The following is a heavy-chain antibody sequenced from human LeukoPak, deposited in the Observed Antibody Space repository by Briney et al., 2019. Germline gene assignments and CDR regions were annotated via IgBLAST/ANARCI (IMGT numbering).Heavy chain of an antibody. Sequence: SETLSLICTVSGGSVSSGSYYWSWIRQPPGKGLDRIGYIYYSGSTNYNPSLKSRVTISVDTSKNQFSLKLSSVTAADTAVYYCARDSSEMATTFYYYYGMDVWGQGTTVTVSS. V-gene: IGHV4-61*01. CDR1: GGSVSSGSYY. CDR3: ARDSSEMATTFYYYYGMDV. D-gene: IGHD5-24*01. J-gene: IGHJ6*02. CDR2: IYYSGST.